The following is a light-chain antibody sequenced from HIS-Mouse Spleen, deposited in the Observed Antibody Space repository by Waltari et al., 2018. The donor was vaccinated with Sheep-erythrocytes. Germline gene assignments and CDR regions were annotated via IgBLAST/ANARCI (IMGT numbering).Light chain of an antibody. CDR1: PSDVGGYHY. V-gene: IGLV2-11*01. CDR2: DVS. J-gene: IGLJ1*01. CDR3: CSYAGSYNHV. Sequence: QSALTQPRSVSGSPGQSVTISCTGTPSDVGGYHYVPWYQQHPGKAPKLMIYDVSKRPSGVPDRFSGSKSGNTASLTISGLQAEDEADYYCCSYAGSYNHVFATGTKVTVL.